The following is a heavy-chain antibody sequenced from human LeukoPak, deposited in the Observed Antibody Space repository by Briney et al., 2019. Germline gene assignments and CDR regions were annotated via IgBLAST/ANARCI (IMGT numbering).Heavy chain of an antibody. CDR2: INPNSGGT. Sequence: ASVKVSCKASGYTFTGYYMHWVRQAPGQGLEWMGWINPNSGGTNYAQKFQGWVTMTRDTSISTAYMELSRLRSDDTAVYYCARETGQPTYYDFWSGYDYFDYWGQGTLVTVSS. CDR1: GYTFTGYY. V-gene: IGHV1-2*04. D-gene: IGHD3-3*01. J-gene: IGHJ4*02. CDR3: ARETGQPTYYDFWSGYDYFDY.